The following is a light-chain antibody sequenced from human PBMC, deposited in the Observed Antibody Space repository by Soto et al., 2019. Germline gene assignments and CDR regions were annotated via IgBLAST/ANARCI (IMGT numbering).Light chain of an antibody. CDR3: QQYDNLLMYT. V-gene: IGKV1-33*01. CDR2: DAS. CDR1: QDISNY. J-gene: IGKJ2*01. Sequence: DIQMTQSPSSLSASVGDRVTITCQASQDISNYLIWRQQKPGKAPNLLIYDASNLEIGVPSRFNGGGSGTDFTFTISSLQPEDVATYYCQQYDNLLMYTFGQGTQLEIK.